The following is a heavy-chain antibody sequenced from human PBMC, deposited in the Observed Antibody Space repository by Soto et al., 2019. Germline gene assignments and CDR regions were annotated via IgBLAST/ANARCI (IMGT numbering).Heavy chain of an antibody. CDR3: ARSASTYYDFWSGYYTGAFDI. CDR1: GGSISSGGYS. V-gene: IGHV4-30-2*01. D-gene: IGHD3-3*01. Sequence: TLSLTCAVSGGSISSGGYSWSWIRQPPGKGLEWIGYIYHSGSTYYNPSLKSRVTISVDRSKNQFSLKLSSVTAADTAVYYCARSASTYYDFWSGYYTGAFDIWGQGTMVT. J-gene: IGHJ3*02. CDR2: IYHSGST.